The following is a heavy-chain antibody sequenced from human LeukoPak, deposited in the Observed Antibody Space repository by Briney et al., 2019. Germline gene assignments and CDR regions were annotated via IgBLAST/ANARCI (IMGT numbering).Heavy chain of an antibody. CDR2: IHPSGTT. V-gene: IGHV4-4*07. J-gene: IGHJ4*02. Sequence: SETLSLTCTVSGGSISGYYWTWIRQPAGKRLEWIGRIHPSGTTNYNPSLKRRVIMSIDTSKNQFSLRLSSVTAADTAIYYCAREYTFGILFDYWGQGILATVSS. CDR1: GGSISGYY. D-gene: IGHD3-3*01. CDR3: AREYTFGILFDY.